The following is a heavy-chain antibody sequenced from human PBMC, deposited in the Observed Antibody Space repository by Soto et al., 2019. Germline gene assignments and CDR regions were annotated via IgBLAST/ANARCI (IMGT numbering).Heavy chain of an antibody. CDR1: GGSISSGGYY. Sequence: SETLSLTCTVSGGSISSGGYYWSWIRQHPGKGLEWIGYIYYSGSTYYNPSLKSRVTISVDTSKNQFSLKLSSVTAADTAVYYCARVDDSSGYPQIDYWGQGTLVTVSS. CDR3: ARVDDSSGYPQIDY. CDR2: IYYSGST. V-gene: IGHV4-31*03. J-gene: IGHJ4*02. D-gene: IGHD3-22*01.